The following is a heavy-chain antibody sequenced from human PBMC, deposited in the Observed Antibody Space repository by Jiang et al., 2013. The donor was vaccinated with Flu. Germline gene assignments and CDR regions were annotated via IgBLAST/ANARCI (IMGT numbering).Heavy chain of an antibody. J-gene: IGHJ4*02. CDR3: TKARGRCGRFDF. CDR1: GFSFRGYD. V-gene: IGHV3-23*01. Sequence: VQLLESGGGLVQPGGSLRLSCAASGFSFRGYDMNWVRQAPGKGLEWVACIYGSGGSTYYADSVKGRFTISRDNSKNTLHLQMNSLRADDTAVYYCTKARGRCGRFDFWGQGTLVTVSS. CDR2: IYGSGGST. D-gene: IGHD1-26*01.